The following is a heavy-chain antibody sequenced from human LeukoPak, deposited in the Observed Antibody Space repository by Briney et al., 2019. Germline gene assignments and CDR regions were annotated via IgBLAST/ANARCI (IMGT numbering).Heavy chain of an antibody. V-gene: IGHV3-74*01. CDR1: GFTFSSYW. J-gene: IGHJ1*01. D-gene: IGHD3-22*01. CDR2: IKSDGST. Sequence: PGGSLRLSCAASGFTFSSYWMHWVRQAPGKGLVWVSRIKSDGSTRYADPVKGRFTVSRDNAKNTVSLQMNSLRAEDTGVYYCARAPSEIGGYYPEYFRHWGHGTLVIVSS. CDR3: ARAPSEIGGYYPEYFRH.